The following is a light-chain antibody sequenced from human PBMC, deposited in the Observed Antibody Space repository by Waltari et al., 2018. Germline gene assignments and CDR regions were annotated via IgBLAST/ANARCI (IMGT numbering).Light chain of an antibody. J-gene: IGLJ3*02. CDR2: RNN. Sequence: QSVVTQPPSASGNPGQRVTISCSASSPNIGNNFVYWYQQSPGTAPKHLKYRNNQRHSGVPDRFSGSKSGTSASLAISGLRSEDESDYYCATWDDSLRGWVFGGGTKLTVL. CDR3: ATWDDSLRGWV. V-gene: IGLV1-47*01. CDR1: SPNIGNNF.